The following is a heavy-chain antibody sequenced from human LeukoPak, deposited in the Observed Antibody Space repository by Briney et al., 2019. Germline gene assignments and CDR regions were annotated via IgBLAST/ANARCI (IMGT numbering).Heavy chain of an antibody. Sequence: PSETLSLTCTVSGGSISSGSYYWSWIRQPAGKGLEWIGRIYTSGSTNYIPSLKSRVTISVDTSKNQFSLKLSSVTAADTAVYYCARDKAVTTELTQYFHHWGQGTLVTVSS. V-gene: IGHV4-61*02. CDR1: GGSISSGSYY. CDR3: ARDKAVTTELTQYFHH. CDR2: IYTSGST. D-gene: IGHD4-11*01. J-gene: IGHJ1*01.